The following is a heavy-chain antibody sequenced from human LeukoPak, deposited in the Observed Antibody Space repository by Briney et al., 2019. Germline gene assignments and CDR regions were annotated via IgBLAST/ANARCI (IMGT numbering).Heavy chain of an antibody. CDR1: GYAFIGYS. CDR3: ARDAATINFDS. Sequence: ASVKVSCKTSGYAFIGYSINWLRQAPGQGLEWMGWISTNTGNPTYAQGFTGRFVFSLDTSVSTAYLQISSLKAEDTAVYYCARDAATINFDSWGQGTLVTVSS. J-gene: IGHJ4*02. CDR2: ISTNTGNP. V-gene: IGHV7-4-1*02. D-gene: IGHD5-24*01.